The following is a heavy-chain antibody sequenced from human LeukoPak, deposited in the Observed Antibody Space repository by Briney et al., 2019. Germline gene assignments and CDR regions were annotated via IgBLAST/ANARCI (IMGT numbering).Heavy chain of an antibody. Sequence: PSETLSLTCTASGGSISSHYWSWIRQPPGKGLEWIGYIYYSGSSNYNPSLKSRVTISVDTSKNQLSLKLSSVTAADTAVYYCARTQGSYVWGSHRPRGGWFDPWGQGTLVTVSS. D-gene: IGHD3-16*02. CDR3: ARTQGSYVWGSHRPRGGWFDP. J-gene: IGHJ5*02. V-gene: IGHV4-59*11. CDR1: GGSISSHY. CDR2: IYYSGSS.